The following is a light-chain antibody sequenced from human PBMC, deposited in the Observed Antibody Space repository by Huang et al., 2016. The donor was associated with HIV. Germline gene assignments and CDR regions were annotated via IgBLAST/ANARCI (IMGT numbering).Light chain of an antibody. Sequence: EIVLTQSPATLSLSPGDSVTLSCRASETIGTYLAWFQQRPGQPPRLLIYDASERATGIPARFSGSGSETDFTLTISSLEPEDFAVYYCHQRSNLPPWTFGQGTRVETK. CDR2: DAS. CDR3: HQRSNLPPWT. CDR1: ETIGTY. J-gene: IGKJ1*01. V-gene: IGKV3-11*01.